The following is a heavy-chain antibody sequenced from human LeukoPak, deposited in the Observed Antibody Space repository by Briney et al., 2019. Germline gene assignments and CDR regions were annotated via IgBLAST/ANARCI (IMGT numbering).Heavy chain of an antibody. CDR1: GFTFSSYS. CDR3: ARDIDNAAEDAFDV. CDR2: ISSSSSYI. J-gene: IGHJ3*01. D-gene: IGHD6-13*01. V-gene: IGHV3-21*01. Sequence: AGGSLRLSCAASGFTFSSYSMNWVRQAPGEGLEWVSSISSSSSYIYYADSVKGRFTISRDNAKNSLYLQMNSLRAEDTAVYYCARDIDNAAEDAFDVWGQGTMVTVSS.